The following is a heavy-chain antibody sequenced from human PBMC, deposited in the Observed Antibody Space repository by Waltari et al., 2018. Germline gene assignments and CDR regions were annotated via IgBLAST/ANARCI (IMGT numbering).Heavy chain of an antibody. CDR1: GYTFTSYA. V-gene: IGHV1-3*01. CDR2: INAGNGNT. D-gene: IGHD3-10*01. J-gene: IGHJ3*02. Sequence: QVQLVQSGAEVKKPGASVKVSCKASGYTFTSYAMHWVRQAPGQRLEWMGWINAGNGNTKYSQKFQGRVTSTSDTSASTAYMELSILRSEDTAVYYWARDPYYYGSGTTGAFDIWGQGTIVTVSS. CDR3: ARDPYYYGSGTTGAFDI.